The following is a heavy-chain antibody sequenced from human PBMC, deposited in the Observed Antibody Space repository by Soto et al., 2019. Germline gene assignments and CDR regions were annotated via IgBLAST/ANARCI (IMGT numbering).Heavy chain of an antibody. D-gene: IGHD3-3*02. CDR2: IYSSGST. V-gene: IGHV4-4*07. J-gene: IGHJ5*02. CDR3: ARGQPFSDWFDP. CDR1: GGAISDYY. Sequence: TSETLSLTCTVTGGAISDYYWTWMRQSAGGGLEWIGRIYSSGSTNYNPSLKSRVTISLDTSMNHFSLRLSSVTAADTAVYYCARGQPFSDWFDPWGQGTLVTVSS.